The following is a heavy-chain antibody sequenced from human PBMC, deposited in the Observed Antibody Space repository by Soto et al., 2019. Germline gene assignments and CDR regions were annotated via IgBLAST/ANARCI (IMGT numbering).Heavy chain of an antibody. CDR2: ISGSGGST. CDR3: AKDPTSITMVRGVISWFDP. Sequence: EVQLLESGGGLVQPGGSLRLSCAASGFTFSSYAMTWVRQAPGKGLEWVSAISGSGGSTYYADSVKGRFTISRDNSKNTLYLPMNSLRAEDTAVYYCAKDPTSITMVRGVISWFDPWGQGTLVTVSS. J-gene: IGHJ5*02. V-gene: IGHV3-23*01. CDR1: GFTFSSYA. D-gene: IGHD3-10*01.